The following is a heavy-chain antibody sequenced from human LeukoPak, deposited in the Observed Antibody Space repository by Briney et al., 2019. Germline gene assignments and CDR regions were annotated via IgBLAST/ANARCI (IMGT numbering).Heavy chain of an antibody. J-gene: IGHJ4*02. CDR3: ARSVPYGTTWYGRSDC. CDR1: GFPFYSYW. CDR2: IRHDGSTK. Sequence: GGSLRLSCTASGFPFYSYWMTWVRQTPGKGLEWVANIRHDGSTKYYVDSVRGRFTISRDNAMNSLYLQMDSLRVEDTAIYYCARSVPYGTTWYGRSDCWGQGTQVTVSS. V-gene: IGHV3-7*03. D-gene: IGHD6-13*01.